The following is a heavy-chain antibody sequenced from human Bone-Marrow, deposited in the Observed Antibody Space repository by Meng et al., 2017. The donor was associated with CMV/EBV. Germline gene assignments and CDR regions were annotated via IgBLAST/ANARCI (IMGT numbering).Heavy chain of an antibody. CDR3: ARAENYDFWSGLGAFDI. CDR1: GFTVSSNY. Sequence: GESLKISCAASGFTVSSNYMSWVRQAPGKGLEWVSVIYSGGSTYYADSVKGRFTISRDNSKTTLYLQMNSLRAEDTAVYYCARAENYDFWSGLGAFDIWGQGTMVTVSS. CDR2: IYSGGST. D-gene: IGHD3-3*01. V-gene: IGHV3-53*01. J-gene: IGHJ3*02.